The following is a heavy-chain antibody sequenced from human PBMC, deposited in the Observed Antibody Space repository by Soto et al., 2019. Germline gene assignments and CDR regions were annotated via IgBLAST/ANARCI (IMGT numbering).Heavy chain of an antibody. CDR3: ARDGSGSYYYGMDV. CDR2: ISSGTSYT. Sequence: AGGSLRLSCAASGFTFSDYYMSWIRQAPGKGLEWISYISSGTSYTNYADSVKGRFTISRDDAKKSLDLQMNRLTVEDTAVYYCARDGSGSYYYGMDVWGQGTTVTVSS. J-gene: IGHJ6*02. CDR1: GFTFSDYY. D-gene: IGHD3-10*01. V-gene: IGHV3-11*05.